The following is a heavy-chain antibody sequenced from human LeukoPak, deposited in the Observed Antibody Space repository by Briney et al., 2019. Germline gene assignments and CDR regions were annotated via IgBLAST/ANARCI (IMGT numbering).Heavy chain of an antibody. D-gene: IGHD6-6*01. CDR3: ARGDSSYRGGY. V-gene: IGHV3-21*01. Sequence: PGGSLRLSCAASGFIFSRDSMNWVRQAPGKGLEWVSSISSSSSYIYYADSVKGRFTISRDNAKNSLYLQMDSLRAEDTAVYYCARGDSSYRGGYWGQGTLVTVSS. CDR1: GFIFSRDS. CDR2: ISSSSSYI. J-gene: IGHJ4*02.